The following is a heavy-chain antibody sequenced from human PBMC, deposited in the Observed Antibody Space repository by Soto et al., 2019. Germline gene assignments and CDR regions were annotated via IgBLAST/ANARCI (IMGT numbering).Heavy chain of an antibody. CDR2: ISWNSGSI. J-gene: IGHJ1*01. V-gene: IGHV3-9*01. CDR1: GFTFDDYS. Sequence: EVQLVESGGGLVQPGRSLRLSCAASGFTFDDYSMHWVRQAPGKGLEWVSGISWNSGSIGYADSVKGRFTISRDNAKNSMYMEMNSLRGEDTALYYCAKDGGVVVPGAVPAYVQLWGQGTLVTVSS. CDR3: AKDGGVVVPGAVPAYVQL. D-gene: IGHD2-2*01.